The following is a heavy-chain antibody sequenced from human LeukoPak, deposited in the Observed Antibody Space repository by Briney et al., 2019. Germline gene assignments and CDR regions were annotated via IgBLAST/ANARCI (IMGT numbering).Heavy chain of an antibody. Sequence: GGSLRLSCEASGSTFSSYSMNWVRQAPGKGLEWISYISTSTTTIYYANSVKGRFTISRDNAKKSLYLQMNSLRVEDTGVYYCASWGEGALDNWGQGTLVTVSS. CDR3: ASWGEGALDN. D-gene: IGHD1-26*01. CDR2: ISTSTTTI. J-gene: IGHJ4*02. CDR1: GSTFSSYS. V-gene: IGHV3-48*01.